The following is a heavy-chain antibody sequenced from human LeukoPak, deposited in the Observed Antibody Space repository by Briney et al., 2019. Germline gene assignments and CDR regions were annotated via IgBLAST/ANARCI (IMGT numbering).Heavy chain of an antibody. CDR3: AREGIQLWLPLDY. D-gene: IGHD5-18*01. J-gene: IGHJ4*02. V-gene: IGHV4-38-2*02. Sequence: PSETLSLTCSVSGYSVSSGYYWGWIRQSPGKGLEWIGSMYHRGTTYYNPSLKSRVTLSVDTSKNQFSLKLSSVTAVDTAVYYCAREGIQLWLPLDYWGQGTLVTVSS. CDR2: MYHRGTT. CDR1: GYSVSSGYY.